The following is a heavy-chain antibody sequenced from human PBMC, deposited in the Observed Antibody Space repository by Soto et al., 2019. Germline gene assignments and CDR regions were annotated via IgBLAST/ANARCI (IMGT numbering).Heavy chain of an antibody. Sequence: GGSLRLSWKGAVFTSSSNVVDWVRQEPGKALEWVALISFDGSKKSYADSVKGRFTISRDNSKNMMYLQMNSLRPEDTAVYYCASGVFYYYGSSGYSPDYWGQGTMVTVSS. J-gene: IGHJ4*02. V-gene: IGHV3-30-3*01. CDR2: ISFDGSKK. CDR3: ASGVFYYYGSSGYSPDY. CDR1: VFTSSSNV. D-gene: IGHD3-22*01.